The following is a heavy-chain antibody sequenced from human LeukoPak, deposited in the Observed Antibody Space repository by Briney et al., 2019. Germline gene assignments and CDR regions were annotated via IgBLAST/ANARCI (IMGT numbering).Heavy chain of an antibody. Sequence: GGSLRLSCAASGFSFSSYGMHWVRQAPGKGLEWVAFIWYNGNNEYYAESVKGRFTISRDNAKNSLYLQMNSLRADDTAVYYCARTGGDYWGQGTLVTVSS. V-gene: IGHV3-33*03. CDR3: ARTGGDY. CDR2: IWYNGNNE. J-gene: IGHJ4*02. D-gene: IGHD3-10*01. CDR1: GFSFSSYG.